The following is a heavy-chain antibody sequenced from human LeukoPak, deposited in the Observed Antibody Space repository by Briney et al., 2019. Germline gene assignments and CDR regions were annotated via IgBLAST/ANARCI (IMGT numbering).Heavy chain of an antibody. Sequence: SETLSLTCTVSGGSISSYYWSWIRQPPGKGLEWIGYIYYSGSTDYNPSLKSRVTISVDTSKNQFSLKLSSVTAADTAVYYCARVKLGYSYGPFDYWGRGTLVTVSS. V-gene: IGHV4-59*01. CDR1: GGSISSYY. D-gene: IGHD5-18*01. J-gene: IGHJ4*02. CDR3: ARVKLGYSYGPFDY. CDR2: IYYSGST.